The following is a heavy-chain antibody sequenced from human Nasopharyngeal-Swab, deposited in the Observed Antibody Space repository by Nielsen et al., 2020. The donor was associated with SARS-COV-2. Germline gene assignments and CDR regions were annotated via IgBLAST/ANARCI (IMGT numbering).Heavy chain of an antibody. V-gene: IGHV3-30*18. CDR3: AKGNPWKLPAFDI. D-gene: IGHD1-26*01. J-gene: IGHJ3*02. CDR2: ISYDGSNK. Sequence: WIRQPPGKGLEWVAVISYDGSNKYYADSVKGRFTISRDNSKNTLYLQMNSLRAEDTAVYYCAKGNPWKLPAFDIWGQGTMVTVSS.